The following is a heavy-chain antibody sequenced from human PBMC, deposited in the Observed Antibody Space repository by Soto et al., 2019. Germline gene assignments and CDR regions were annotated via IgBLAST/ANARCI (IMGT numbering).Heavy chain of an antibody. D-gene: IGHD3-9*01. CDR3: ARDWLPNDAFDI. CDR1: GFTFSSYS. CDR2: ISSSSSYI. J-gene: IGHJ3*02. Sequence: LRLSCAASGFTFSSYSMNWVRQAPGKGLEWASSISSSSSYIYYADSVKGRFTISRDNAKNSLYLQMNSLRAEDTAVYYCARDWLPNDAFDIWGQGTMVTVSS. V-gene: IGHV3-21*01.